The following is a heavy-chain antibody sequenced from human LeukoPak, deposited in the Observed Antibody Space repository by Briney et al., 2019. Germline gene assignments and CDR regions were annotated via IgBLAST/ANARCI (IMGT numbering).Heavy chain of an antibody. D-gene: IGHD3-16*01. V-gene: IGHV1-46*01. CDR2: INPSGGST. CDR3: ARETLTFSYYYYGMDV. Sequence: ASVKVSCKASGYTFTSYYMHWVRQAPGQGLEWMGLINPSGGSTSYAQKFQGRVTMTRDTSTSTVYMELSSLRSEDTAVYYCARETLTFSYYYYGMDVWGQGTTVTVSS. CDR1: GYTFTSYY. J-gene: IGHJ6*02.